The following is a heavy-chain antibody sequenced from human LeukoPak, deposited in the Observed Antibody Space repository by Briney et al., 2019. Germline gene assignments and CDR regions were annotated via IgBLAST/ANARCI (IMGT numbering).Heavy chain of an antibody. V-gene: IGHV3-30*04. CDR2: ISYDGSNK. CDR3: ARAGPKSMVPFDY. Sequence: PGGSLRLSCAASGFTFSSYEMNWVRQAPGKGLEWVAVISYDGSNKYYADSVKGRFTISRDNSKNTLYLQMNSLRAEDTAVYYCARAGPKSMVPFDYWGQGTLVTVSS. D-gene: IGHD4/OR15-4a*01. CDR1: GFTFSSYE. J-gene: IGHJ4*02.